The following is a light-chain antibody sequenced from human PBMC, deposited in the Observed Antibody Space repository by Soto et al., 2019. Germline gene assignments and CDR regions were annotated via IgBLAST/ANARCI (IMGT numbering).Light chain of an antibody. CDR1: SGHSRYA. CDR3: QTWDTGTWV. J-gene: IGLJ3*02. Sequence: QAVVTQSPSASASLGASVKLTCTLSSGHSRYAIAWHQQHPGKGPRYLMKLNSDGSHTKGDGIPDRFSGSSSGSERHLTISSLQSEDEADYYCQTWDTGTWVFGGGTKLTVL. CDR2: LNSDGSH. V-gene: IGLV4-69*01.